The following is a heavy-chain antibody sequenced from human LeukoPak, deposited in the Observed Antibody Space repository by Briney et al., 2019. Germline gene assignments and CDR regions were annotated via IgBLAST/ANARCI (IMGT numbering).Heavy chain of an antibody. D-gene: IGHD2-21*01. V-gene: IGHV3-23*01. CDR2: IRGNGGST. CDR3: MKLPTMIIVIDTDFEY. Sequence: GGSLRLSCAASGFTFSSYAMIWVRQAPGKGLEWVSAIRGNGGSTYYADSVKGRFTISRDNSKDTLYLQMNSLRAEDTAMYYCMKLPTMIIVIDTDFEYWGQGAQVTVSS. CDR1: GFTFSSYA. J-gene: IGHJ4*02.